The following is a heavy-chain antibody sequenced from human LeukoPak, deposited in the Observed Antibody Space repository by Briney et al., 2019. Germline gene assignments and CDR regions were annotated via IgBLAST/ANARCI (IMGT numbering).Heavy chain of an antibody. CDR1: GFTFSSYA. D-gene: IGHD6-19*01. CDR3: AKGTVSGTDYYYGMDV. J-gene: IGHJ6*02. V-gene: IGHV3-23*01. Sequence: PGGSLRLSCAASGFTFSSYAMSWVRQAPGKGLEWVSGISGSGGSTYYADSVKGRFTISRDNSKNTLYLQMNSLSAEDTAVYYCAKGTVSGTDYYYGMDVWGQGTTVTVSS. CDR2: ISGSGGST.